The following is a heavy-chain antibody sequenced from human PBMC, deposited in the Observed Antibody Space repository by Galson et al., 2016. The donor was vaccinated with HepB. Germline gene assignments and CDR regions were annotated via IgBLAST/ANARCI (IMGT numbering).Heavy chain of an antibody. CDR2: TYYSGST. V-gene: IGHV4-39*01. CDR3: ASMVRGVTIYY. D-gene: IGHD3-10*01. J-gene: IGHJ4*02. Sequence: SETLSLTCTVSGGSISSSSYSWGWIRQPPGKGLEWIGSTYYSGSTYYNPSLKSRVTISVDTSKNQFSLKLSSVTAADTAVYYCASMVRGVTIYYWGQGTLVTVSS. CDR1: GGSISSSSYS.